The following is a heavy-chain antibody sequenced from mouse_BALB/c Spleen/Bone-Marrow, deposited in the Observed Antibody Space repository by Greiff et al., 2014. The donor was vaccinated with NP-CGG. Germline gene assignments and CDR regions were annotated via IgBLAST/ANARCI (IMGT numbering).Heavy chain of an antibody. Sequence: VQLQQPGPELVKPGASVKMSCKASGYTFTSYVMHWVKQKPGQGLEWIGYFNPYNDGTNYNGKFKGRATLTADKSSNTAYMQLSSLTSEDSAVYFCARGGISVDYWGQGTTLTVSS. CDR2: FNPYNDGT. J-gene: IGHJ2*01. V-gene: IGHV1-14*01. CDR3: ARGGISVDY. CDR1: GYTFTSYV.